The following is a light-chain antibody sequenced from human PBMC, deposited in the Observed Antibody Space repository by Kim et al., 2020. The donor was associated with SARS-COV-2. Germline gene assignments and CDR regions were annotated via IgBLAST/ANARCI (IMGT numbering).Light chain of an antibody. J-gene: IGLJ2*01. V-gene: IGLV2-8*01. CDR3: SSYAGSNSVV. CDR1: SSDVGGYNY. Sequence: PGQSVTISCTGTSSDVGGYNYVSWYQQHPGKAPKLLIYEVSTRPSGVPDRFSGSRSGNTASLTVSGLQAEDEADYYCSSYAGSNSVVFGGGTQLTVL. CDR2: EVS.